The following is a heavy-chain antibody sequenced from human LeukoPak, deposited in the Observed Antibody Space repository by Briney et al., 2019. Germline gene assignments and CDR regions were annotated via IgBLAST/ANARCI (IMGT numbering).Heavy chain of an antibody. CDR3: AIVVWTVATSGGGGFDP. Sequence: GASVKLSCTTSGYSFTDYYIHWVRQAPGQRLEWLGWINPNSGITKDAQKLQGRVIMTRDTSINTAYMDLSSLRSDDTAVYFCAIVVWTVATSGGGGFDPWGQGTLVTVSS. J-gene: IGHJ5*02. CDR2: INPNSGIT. CDR1: GYSFTDYY. V-gene: IGHV1-2*02. D-gene: IGHD2-8*02.